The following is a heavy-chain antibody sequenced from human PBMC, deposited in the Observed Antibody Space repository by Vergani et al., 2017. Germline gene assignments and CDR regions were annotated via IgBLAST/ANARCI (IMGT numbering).Heavy chain of an antibody. V-gene: IGHV3-9*01. J-gene: IGHJ4*02. CDR2: ISWNSGSI. CDR3: ANSLYYYDSSGYYAPFDY. D-gene: IGHD3-22*01. CDR1: GFTFSSYA. Sequence: EVQLLESGGGLVQPGGSLRLSCAASGFTFSSYAMHWVRQAPGKGLEWVSGISWNSGSIGYADSVKGRFTISRDNAKNSLYLQMNSLRAEDTAVYYCANSLYYYDSSGYYAPFDYWGQGTLVTVSS.